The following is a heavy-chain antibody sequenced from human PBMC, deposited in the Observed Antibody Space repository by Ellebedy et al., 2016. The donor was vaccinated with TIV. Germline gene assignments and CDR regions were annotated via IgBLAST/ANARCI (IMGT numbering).Heavy chain of an antibody. CDR2: IIAGGDST. V-gene: IGHV3-23*01. CDR1: GFTFSGHA. D-gene: IGHD3-22*01. CDR3: VKLDSSGFYYGRLDY. J-gene: IGHJ4*02. Sequence: GESLKISCAASGFTFSGHAMSWVRQTPGKGLEWVSGIIAGGDSTHYVDSVKGRFTISWDNSKKTLYLQMNSLRAEDTAVYYCVKLDSSGFYYGRLDYWGQGTLVTVSS.